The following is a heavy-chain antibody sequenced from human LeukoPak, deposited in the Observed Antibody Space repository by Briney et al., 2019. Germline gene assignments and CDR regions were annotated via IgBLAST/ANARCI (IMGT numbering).Heavy chain of an antibody. J-gene: IGHJ4*02. CDR3: AKHTYYYGSGSYFFDY. V-gene: IGHV4-39*01. Sequence: SETLSFTCTVSGGSISSSSYYWGWIRQPPGKGLEWIGSIYYSGRTYYNPSLKSRVTISVDTSKNQFSLRLSSVTAADTAVYYCAKHTYYYGSGSYFFDYWGQGTLVTVSS. D-gene: IGHD3-10*01. CDR1: GGSISSSSYY. CDR2: IYYSGRT.